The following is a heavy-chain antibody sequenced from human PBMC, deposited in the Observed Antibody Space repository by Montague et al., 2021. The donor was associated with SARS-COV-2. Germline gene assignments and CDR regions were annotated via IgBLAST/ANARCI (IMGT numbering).Heavy chain of an antibody. J-gene: IGHJ4*02. CDR2: IDWDDDE. V-gene: IGHV2-70*12. CDR1: GFSLIDNGMS. CDR3: AHRLPGFQWFGEDTFDY. D-gene: IGHD3-10*01. Sequence: PALVKPTQTLTLTCAFSGFSLIDNGMSVAWIRQPPGKALEWLARIDWDDDEYFNIALKTRLTISKGTSKNQVVLTMTNMDPVDTATYYCAHRLPGFQWFGEDTFDYWGQGTLVTVSS.